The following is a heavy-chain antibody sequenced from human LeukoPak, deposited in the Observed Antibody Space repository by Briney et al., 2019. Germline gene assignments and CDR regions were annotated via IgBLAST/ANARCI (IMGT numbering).Heavy chain of an antibody. J-gene: IGHJ4*02. Sequence: RASETLSLTCTVSGGSISSYYWSWIRQPPGKGLEWIRYIYYIGSTNYNPSLKSRVTISVDTSKNQFSLKLSSVTAADTAVCYCASSPDSSGYYRFDYWGQGALVTVSS. CDR1: GGSISSYY. V-gene: IGHV4-59*08. CDR3: ASSPDSSGYYRFDY. CDR2: IYYIGST. D-gene: IGHD3-22*01.